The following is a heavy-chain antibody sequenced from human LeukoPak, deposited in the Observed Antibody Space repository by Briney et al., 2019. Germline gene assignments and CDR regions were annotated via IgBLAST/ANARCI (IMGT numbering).Heavy chain of an antibody. Sequence: GGSLRLSCAASGFTFSSYAMHWVRQAPGKGLEWVAVISYDGSNKYYADSVKGRFTISRDNSKNTLYLQMNSLRAEDTAVYYCARDVTPYRAFDIWGQGTMVTVSS. V-gene: IGHV3-30-3*01. J-gene: IGHJ3*02. CDR1: GFTFSSYA. D-gene: IGHD1-26*01. CDR2: ISYDGSNK. CDR3: ARDVTPYRAFDI.